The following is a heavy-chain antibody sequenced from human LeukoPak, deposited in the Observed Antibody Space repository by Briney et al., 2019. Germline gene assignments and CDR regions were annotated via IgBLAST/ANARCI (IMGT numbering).Heavy chain of an antibody. Sequence: GGSLRLSCAASGFTFSSYGMHWVRQAPGKGLEWVAVISYDGSNKYYADSVKGRFTISRDNSKNTLYLQMNSLRAEDTAVYYCAKDFASGYGSLDYWGQGTLVTVS. CDR3: AKDFASGYGSLDY. J-gene: IGHJ4*02. V-gene: IGHV3-30*18. D-gene: IGHD3-10*01. CDR2: ISYDGSNK. CDR1: GFTFSSYG.